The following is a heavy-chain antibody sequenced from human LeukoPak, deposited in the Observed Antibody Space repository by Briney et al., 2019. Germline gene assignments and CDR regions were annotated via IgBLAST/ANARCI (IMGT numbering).Heavy chain of an antibody. V-gene: IGHV1-69*04. CDR3: ARGGKLLLWFGELWADAFDI. CDR2: IIPIFGIA. J-gene: IGHJ3*02. D-gene: IGHD3-10*01. CDR1: GGTFSSYA. Sequence: SVKVSCRASGGTFSSYAISWVRQAPGQGLEWMGRIIPIFGIANYAQKFQGRVTITADKSTSTAYMELSSLRSEDTAVYYCARGGKLLLWFGELWADAFDIWGQGTMVTVSS.